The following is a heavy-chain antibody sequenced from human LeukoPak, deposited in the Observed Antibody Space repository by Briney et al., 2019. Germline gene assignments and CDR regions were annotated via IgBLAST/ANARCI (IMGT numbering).Heavy chain of an antibody. CDR3: ARDRGYSYGPFDY. CDR1: GGSVSSGDYY. J-gene: IGHJ4*02. D-gene: IGHD5-18*01. CDR2: MNYSGYT. Sequence: SQTLSLTCTVSGGSVSSGDYYWSWIRQPPGKGLEWIGYMNYSGYTLCNPSLRSRVTISIDTSKNHFSLKVSSVTAADTAVYYCARDRGYSYGPFDYWGQGTLVTVSS. V-gene: IGHV4-30-4*01.